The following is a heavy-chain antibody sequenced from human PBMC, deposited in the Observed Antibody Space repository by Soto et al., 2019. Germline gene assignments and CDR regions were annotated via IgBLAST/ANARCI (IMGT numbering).Heavy chain of an antibody. CDR1: GYRFSDYW. J-gene: IGHJ3*02. D-gene: IGHD3-3*01. CDR2: IDPSDSYI. V-gene: IGHV5-10-1*01. Sequence: GESLKISCKGSGYRFSDYWIFWVRQTPGKGLEWMGRIDPSDSYITYSPSFQGHVIISADKSINSAFLTWTSLKASDSAIYHCANLDFTFGSIAVFDIWGQGTMVTVSS. CDR3: ANLDFTFGSIAVFDI.